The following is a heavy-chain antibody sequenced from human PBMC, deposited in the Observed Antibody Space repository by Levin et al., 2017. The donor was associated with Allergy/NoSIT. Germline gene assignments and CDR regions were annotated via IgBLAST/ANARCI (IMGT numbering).Heavy chain of an antibody. D-gene: IGHD2-15*01. CDR3: GEDREVCSDRRDTDGMED. Sequence: GESLKISCAASGFIFSRYGMHWVRQSPGKGLDWVAAISNDGSNKYYGDDVKGRFSISRDNSKHTVYLQMNSLRSEDTAVYYCGEDREVCSDRRDTDGMEDWGQGTWVTVS. CDR2: ISNDGSNK. CDR1: GFIFSRYG. V-gene: IGHV3-30*18. J-gene: IGHJ6*02.